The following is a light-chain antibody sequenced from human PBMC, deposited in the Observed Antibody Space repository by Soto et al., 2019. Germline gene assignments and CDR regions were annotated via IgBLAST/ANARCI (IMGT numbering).Light chain of an antibody. J-gene: IGLJ3*02. Sequence: QPVLTQSPSASASLGASVKLTCTLSSGHSSYAIAWHQQQPEKGPRYLMKLNSDGSHSKGDGIPYRVSGSSSGAERYLTISSLQSEDESDYYCQTWGTGIWVFGGGTKLTVL. CDR3: QTWGTGIWV. CDR1: SGHSSYA. CDR2: LNSDGSH. V-gene: IGLV4-69*01.